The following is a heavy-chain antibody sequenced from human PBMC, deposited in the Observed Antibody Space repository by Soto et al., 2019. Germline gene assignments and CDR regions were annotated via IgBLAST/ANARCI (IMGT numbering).Heavy chain of an antibody. J-gene: IGHJ4*02. CDR2: ISYDGSNK. CDR3: AKTHVYYYDSSGYIDH. Sequence: GGSLRLSCAASGFTFSSYGMHWVRQAPGKGLEWVAVISYDGSNKYYADSVKGRFTISRDNSKNTLYLQMNSLRAEDTAVYYCAKTHVYYYDSSGYIDHWGQGTLVTVSS. D-gene: IGHD3-22*01. CDR1: GFTFSSYG. V-gene: IGHV3-30*18.